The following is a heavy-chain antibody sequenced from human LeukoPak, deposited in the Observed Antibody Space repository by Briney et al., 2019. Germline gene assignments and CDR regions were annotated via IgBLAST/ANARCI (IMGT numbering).Heavy chain of an antibody. D-gene: IGHD4-17*01. V-gene: IGHV3-21*01. Sequence: EWVSSISSSSSYIYYADSVKGRFTISRDNAKNSLYLQMNSLRAEDTAVYYCASGDYGAFDIWGQGTMVTVSS. J-gene: IGHJ3*02. CDR2: ISSSSSYI. CDR3: ASGDYGAFDI.